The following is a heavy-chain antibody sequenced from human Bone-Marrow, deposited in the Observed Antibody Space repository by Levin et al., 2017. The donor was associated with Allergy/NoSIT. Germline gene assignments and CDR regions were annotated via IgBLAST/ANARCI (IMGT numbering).Heavy chain of an antibody. CDR3: ARDSGGQFYDYIWGSYRPNWFDP. J-gene: IGHJ5*02. CDR1: GYTFTSYG. V-gene: IGHV1-18*01. Sequence: GASVKVSCKASGYTFTSYGISWVRQAPGQGLEWMGWISAYNGNTNYAQKLQGRVTMTTDTSTSTAYMELRSLRSDDTAVYYCARDSGGQFYDYIWGSYRPNWFDPWGQGTLVTVSS. D-gene: IGHD3-16*02. CDR2: ISAYNGNT.